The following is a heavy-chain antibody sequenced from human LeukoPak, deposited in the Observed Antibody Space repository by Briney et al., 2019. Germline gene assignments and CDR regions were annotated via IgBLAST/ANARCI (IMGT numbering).Heavy chain of an antibody. CDR1: GGSISSYY. CDR3: ARDGVHQGGYYSYYMDV. CDR2: IHYSGTT. Sequence: SETLSLTCTVSGGSISSYYWSWIRQPPGKGLEWIGYIHYSGTTNYNPSLKSRVTISVDTSKNQFSLKVSSVTAADTAVYYCARDGVHQGGYYSYYMDVWARGPRSPSP. J-gene: IGHJ6*03. V-gene: IGHV4-59*01. D-gene: IGHD2-8*01.